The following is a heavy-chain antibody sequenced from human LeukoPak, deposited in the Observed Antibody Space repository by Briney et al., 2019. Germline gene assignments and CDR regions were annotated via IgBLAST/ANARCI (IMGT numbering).Heavy chain of an antibody. J-gene: IGHJ4*02. D-gene: IGHD4-17*01. Sequence: PSETLSLTCAVSGGSISSGGYSWSWIRQPPGKGLEWIGYIYHSGSTYYNPSLKSRVTISVDRSKNQFSLKLSSVTAADTAVYYCARALYGDYPPDYWGQGTLVTVSS. CDR2: IYHSGST. CDR1: GGSISSGGYS. V-gene: IGHV4-30-2*01. CDR3: ARALYGDYPPDY.